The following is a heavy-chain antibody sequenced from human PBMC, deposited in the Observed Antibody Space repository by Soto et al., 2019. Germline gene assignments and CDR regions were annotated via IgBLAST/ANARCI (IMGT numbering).Heavy chain of an antibody. CDR1: GYTFRNYY. J-gene: IGHJ4*02. CDR3: GRAFDRSGLY. V-gene: IGHV1-46*01. D-gene: IGHD3-22*01. CDR2: INPSGGAT. Sequence: GASVKVSCKASGYTFRNYYIHWVRQAPGQGLEWMGLINPSGGATSYSQRFQGRVTITKDSSTSTVYMELSSLGSEDTAVYYCGRAFDRSGLYWGQGNLVTVSS.